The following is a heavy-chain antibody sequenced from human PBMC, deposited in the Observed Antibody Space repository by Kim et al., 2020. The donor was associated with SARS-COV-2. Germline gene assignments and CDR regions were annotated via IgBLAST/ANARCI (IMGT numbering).Heavy chain of an antibody. CDR2: IIPVFGTA. CDR1: VGTFSSYA. Sequence: SVKVSCKASVGTFSSYAISWVRQAPGQGLEWMGGIIPVFGTASYAQNFQGRVTVTADESTSTAYLELSSLRSEDTAVYYCARHRIPGDSQYGMDVWGQGTTVTVSS. CDR3: ARHRIPGDSQYGMDV. V-gene: IGHV1-69*13. D-gene: IGHD3-16*01. J-gene: IGHJ6*02.